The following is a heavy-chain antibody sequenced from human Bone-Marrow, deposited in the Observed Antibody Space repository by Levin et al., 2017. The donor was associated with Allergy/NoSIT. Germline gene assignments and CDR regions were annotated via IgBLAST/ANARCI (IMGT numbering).Heavy chain of an antibody. CDR2: ISGSGSTM. CDR1: GFTFSNYY. Sequence: RTGGSLRLSCAASGFTFSNYYMYWVRQAPGKGLEWVSFISGSGSTMYHAASVKGRFTVSRDNAKKTVSLEMNSLRADDTAVYYCARDESNRLDHWGQGTLVTVSS. CDR3: ARDESNRLDH. J-gene: IGHJ4*02. D-gene: IGHD2/OR15-2a*01. V-gene: IGHV3-11*01.